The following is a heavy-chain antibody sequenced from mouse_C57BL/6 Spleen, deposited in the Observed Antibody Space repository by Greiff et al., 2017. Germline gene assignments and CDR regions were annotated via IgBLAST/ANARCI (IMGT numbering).Heavy chain of an antibody. CDR1: GFTFSSYA. J-gene: IGHJ3*01. CDR3: ARGELGLWFAY. Sequence: EVMLVESGGGLVKPGGSLKLSCAASGFTFSSYAMSWVRQTPEKRLEWVATISDGGSYTYYPDNVKGRFTISRDNAKNHLYLQMSHLKSEDTAMCYCARGELGLWFAYWGQGTLVTVSA. V-gene: IGHV5-4*03. D-gene: IGHD4-1*01. CDR2: ISDGGSYT.